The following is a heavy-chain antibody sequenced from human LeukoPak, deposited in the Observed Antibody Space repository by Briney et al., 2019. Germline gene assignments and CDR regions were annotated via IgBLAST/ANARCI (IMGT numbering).Heavy chain of an antibody. CDR3: ASRDGYNPSDAFDI. J-gene: IGHJ3*02. V-gene: IGHV1-69*05. Sequence: ASVKVSCKASGGTFSSYAISWVRQAPGQGLEWMGGIIPIFGTANYAQKFQGRVTITTDESTSTAYMELSSLRSEDTAVYYCASRDGYNPSDAFDIWGRGTMVTVSS. D-gene: IGHD5-24*01. CDR1: GGTFSSYA. CDR2: IIPIFGTA.